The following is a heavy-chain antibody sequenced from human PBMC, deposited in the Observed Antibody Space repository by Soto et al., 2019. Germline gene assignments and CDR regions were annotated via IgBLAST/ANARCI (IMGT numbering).Heavy chain of an antibody. D-gene: IGHD5-12*01. J-gene: IGHJ6*02. CDR2: IYPGDSDT. CDR1: GYSFTSYW. Sequence: PGESLKISCKGSGYSFTSYWIGWVRQMPGKGLEWMGIIYPGDSDTRYSPSFQGQVTISADKSISTAYLQMNSLKTEDTAAYYCTTSSLSGYGNYYYYGMDVWGQGTTVTVSS. CDR3: TTSSLSGYGNYYYYGMDV. V-gene: IGHV5-51*01.